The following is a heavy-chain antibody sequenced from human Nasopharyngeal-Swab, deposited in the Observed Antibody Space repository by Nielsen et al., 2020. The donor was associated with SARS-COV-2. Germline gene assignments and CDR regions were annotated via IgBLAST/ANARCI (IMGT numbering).Heavy chain of an antibody. J-gene: IGHJ6*03. V-gene: IGHV1-69*06. CDR1: AGSFISYA. D-gene: IGHD3-16*01. CDR2: IIPIFGTA. Sequence: SAKVFCKASAGSFISYAIICVRQAPGQGLEWMGGIIPIFGTANYAQNFQGRVTITADKSTSTAYMELSSLRSEDTAVYYCARCMGSGGYYYYHYYMDVWGKGTTVTVSS. CDR3: ARCMGSGGYYYYHYYMDV.